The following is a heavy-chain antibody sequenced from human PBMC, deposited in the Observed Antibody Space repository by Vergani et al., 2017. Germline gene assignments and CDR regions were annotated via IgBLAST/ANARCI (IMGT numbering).Heavy chain of an antibody. CDR3: AKDPTPLRLFKGDDSSGYGYYFDY. D-gene: IGHD3-22*01. V-gene: IGHV4-59*12. Sequence: QVQLQESGPGLVKPSETLSLTCTVSGGSISSYYWSWIRQPPGKGLEWIGYIYYSGSTNYNPSLKSRVTISVGTSKNQLSLKLRSVTAAETAVHYCAKDPTPLRLFKGDDSSGYGYYFDYWGQGTLVTVAS. CDR2: IYYSGST. J-gene: IGHJ4*02. CDR1: GGSISSYY.